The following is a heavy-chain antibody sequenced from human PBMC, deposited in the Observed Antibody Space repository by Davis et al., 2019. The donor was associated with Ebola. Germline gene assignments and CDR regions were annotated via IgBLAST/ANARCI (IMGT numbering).Heavy chain of an antibody. CDR1: GYSLTSYW. V-gene: IGHV5-51*01. D-gene: IGHD2-15*01. CDR3: ARHYSYCSGGSCYSFPDAFDI. CDR2: IYPGDSDT. J-gene: IGHJ3*02. Sequence: KVSCKGSGYSLTSYWIGWVRQMPGKGLEWMGIIYPGDSDTRYSPSFQGQVTISADKSISTAYLQWSSLKASDTVMYYCARHYSYCSGGSCYSFPDAFDIWGQGTMVTVSS.